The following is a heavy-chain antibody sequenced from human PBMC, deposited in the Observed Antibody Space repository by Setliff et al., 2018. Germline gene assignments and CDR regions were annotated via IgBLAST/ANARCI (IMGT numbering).Heavy chain of an antibody. Sequence: ASVKVSCKASGYTFRQSIVSWVRQAPGQGLEWLGWIGVYSGNTYSAQRFQGRVSLTTAESTTTAYMDLRSLRPDDTAIYFCSRLVRFCTRTSCQGLSGDDYWGEGTRVTV. V-gene: IGHV1-18*01. CDR2: IGVYSGNT. CDR3: SRLVRFCTRTSCQGLSGDDY. D-gene: IGHD2-2*01. J-gene: IGHJ4*02. CDR1: GYTFRQSI.